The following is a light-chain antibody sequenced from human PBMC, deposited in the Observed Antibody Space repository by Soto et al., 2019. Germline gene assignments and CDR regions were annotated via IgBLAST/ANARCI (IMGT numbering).Light chain of an antibody. J-gene: IGLJ7*01. Sequence: QSVLTQPPSASGTPGQRVTISCSGSSTNIGSNAVDWYQQLPGRAPKLLMYYNNQRPSWVPDRFSGSKSGTSASLAISGLQSEDEADYYCAAWDDSPNGVVFGGGTQLTVL. V-gene: IGLV1-44*01. CDR3: AAWDDSPNGVV. CDR2: YNN. CDR1: STNIGSNA.